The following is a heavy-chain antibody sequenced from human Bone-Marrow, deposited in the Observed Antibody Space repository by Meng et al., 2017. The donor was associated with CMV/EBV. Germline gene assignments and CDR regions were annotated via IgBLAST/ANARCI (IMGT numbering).Heavy chain of an antibody. CDR2: ISSSSSTI. Sequence: GGSLRLSCAASGLTFSSYSMNWVRQAPGKGLEWVSYISSSSSTIYYADSVKGRFTISRDNAKNSLYLQMNSLRAEDTAVYYCARDDRGSYYSYYYGMDVWGQGTTVTVSS. V-gene: IGHV3-48*04. D-gene: IGHD1-26*01. CDR3: ARDDRGSYYSYYYGMDV. CDR1: GLTFSSYS. J-gene: IGHJ6*02.